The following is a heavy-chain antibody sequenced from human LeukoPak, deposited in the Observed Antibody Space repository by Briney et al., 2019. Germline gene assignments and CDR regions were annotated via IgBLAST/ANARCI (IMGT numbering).Heavy chain of an antibody. CDR3: AKPPITMVRGAMGGLFDY. CDR2: ISSSGRYI. D-gene: IGHD3-10*01. Sequence: GGFLRLSCAASGFTFSTYSMNWVRQAPGKGLEGVSFISSSGRYIYYADSVKGRFTISRDNSKKTLYLQMNSLRAEETAVYYCAKPPITMVRGAMGGLFDYWGQGTLVTVSS. J-gene: IGHJ4*02. V-gene: IGHV3-21*04. CDR1: GFTFSTYS.